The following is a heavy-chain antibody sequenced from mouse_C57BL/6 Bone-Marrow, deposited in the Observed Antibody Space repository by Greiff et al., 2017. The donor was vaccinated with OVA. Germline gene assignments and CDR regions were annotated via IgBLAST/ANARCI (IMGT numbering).Heavy chain of an antibody. D-gene: IGHD1-1*01. V-gene: IGHV5-15*01. J-gene: IGHJ4*01. CDR1: GFTFSDYG. CDR3: ARQTTVVARNAMDY. CDR2: ISNLAYSI. Sequence: VQLKESGGGLVQPGGSLKLSCAASGFTFSDYGMAWVRQAPRKGPEWVAFISNLAYSIYYADTVTGRFTISRENAKNTLYLEMSSLRSEDTAMYYCARQTTVVARNAMDYWGQGTSVTVSS.